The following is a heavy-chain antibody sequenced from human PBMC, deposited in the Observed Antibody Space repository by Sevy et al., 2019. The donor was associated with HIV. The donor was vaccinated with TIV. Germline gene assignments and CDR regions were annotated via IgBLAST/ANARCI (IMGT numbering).Heavy chain of an antibody. V-gene: IGHV3-30-3*01. CDR3: ALERLSSNVAEYFQN. D-gene: IGHD1-1*01. CDR2: LSYDGSNK. J-gene: IGHJ1*01. CDR1: GFTFSDYS. Sequence: GGSLRLSCAASGFTFSDYSMHWVRQAPVKGLEWVATLSYDGSNKDYADSVKGRFTLSRDNSKNSLFLQTNSLRAEDTAVYYCALERLSSNVAEYFQNWGQGTLVTVSS.